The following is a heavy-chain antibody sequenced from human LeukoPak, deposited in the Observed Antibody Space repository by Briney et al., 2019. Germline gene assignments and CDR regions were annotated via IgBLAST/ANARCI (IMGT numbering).Heavy chain of an antibody. CDR2: MNPNSGDT. Sequence: GASVKVSCKASVYTFTNFYIHWVRQAPGQGLEWMGWMNPNSGDTSYARELQDRVTMTRDTSLSTAYMELRRLRSDDTAVYFCARRPINCIITNCYVDYWGQGTLVTVSS. D-gene: IGHD2-2*01. J-gene: IGHJ4*02. V-gene: IGHV1-2*02. CDR1: VYTFTNFY. CDR3: ARRPINCIITNCYVDY.